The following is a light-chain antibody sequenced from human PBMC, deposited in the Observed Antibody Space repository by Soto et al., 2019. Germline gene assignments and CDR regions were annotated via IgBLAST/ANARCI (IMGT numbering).Light chain of an antibody. J-gene: IGKJ5*01. Sequence: EIVLTQSPATLSLSPGERATLSCRASQSVSSYLAWYQQKPGQAPRLLIYDASNRATGIPARFSGSGSGTVFTLTINSLEPEDFAVYYCQQRSNWPPITFGQGTRLEIK. CDR2: DAS. CDR3: QQRSNWPPIT. CDR1: QSVSSY. V-gene: IGKV3-11*01.